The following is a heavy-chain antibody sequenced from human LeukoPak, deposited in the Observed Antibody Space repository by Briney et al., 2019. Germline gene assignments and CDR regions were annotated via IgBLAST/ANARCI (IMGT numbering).Heavy chain of an antibody. D-gene: IGHD2-15*01. Sequence: SETLSLTCTVSGGSISSGSYYWSWIRQPAGKGLEWIGRIYTSGSTNYNPSLKSRVTISVDTSKNQFSLKLSSVTAADTAVYYCARDYKPKILGYCSGGSCYRHVWGKGTTVTVSS. CDR2: IYTSGST. V-gene: IGHV4-61*02. CDR1: GGSISSGSYY. CDR3: ARDYKPKILGYCSGGSCYRHV. J-gene: IGHJ6*04.